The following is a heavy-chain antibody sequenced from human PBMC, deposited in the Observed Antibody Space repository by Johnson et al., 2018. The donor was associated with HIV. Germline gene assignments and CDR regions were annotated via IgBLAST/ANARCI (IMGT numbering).Heavy chain of an antibody. CDR2: ISYDGTNK. D-gene: IGHD6-19*01. V-gene: IGHV3-30-3*01. Sequence: QMLLVESGGGVVQPGTSLRLACAASGFTFSSFAMHWVRQAPGKGLEWVAFISYDGTNKYFTDSVRGRFTISRYNSKNTLYMQLNSLRVEDTAVYYFAILLGQWGGVFDIWGQGTMVTVSS. J-gene: IGHJ3*02. CDR3: AILLGQWGGVFDI. CDR1: GFTFSSFA.